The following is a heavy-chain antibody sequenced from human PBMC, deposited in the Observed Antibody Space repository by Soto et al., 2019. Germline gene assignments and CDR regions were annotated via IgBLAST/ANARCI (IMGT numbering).Heavy chain of an antibody. CDR1: GFTVSSNY. CDR2: IYSGGST. CDR3: ARSPYHYDSSGYSYYFDY. V-gene: IGHV3-53*04. Sequence: GGSLRLSCAASGFTVSSNYMSWVRQASGKGLEWVSVIYSGGSTYYADSVKGRFTISRHNSKNTLYLQMNSLRAEDTAVYYCARSPYHYDSSGYSYYFDYWGQGTLVTVSS. D-gene: IGHD3-22*01. J-gene: IGHJ4*02.